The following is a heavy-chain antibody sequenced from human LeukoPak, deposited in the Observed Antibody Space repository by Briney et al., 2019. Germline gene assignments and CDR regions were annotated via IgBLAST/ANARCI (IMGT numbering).Heavy chain of an antibody. CDR3: ARGTLKAAATDFDY. D-gene: IGHD6-13*01. CDR1: GFTFDDYG. CDR2: INWNGGNT. J-gene: IGHJ4*02. Sequence: GGSLRLSCAASGFTFDDYGMSWVRQAPGKGLEWVSGINWNGGNTGYADSVKGRFTISRDNAKNSLYLQMNSLRAEDTALYYCARGTLKAAATDFDYWGQGTLVTVSS. V-gene: IGHV3-20*04.